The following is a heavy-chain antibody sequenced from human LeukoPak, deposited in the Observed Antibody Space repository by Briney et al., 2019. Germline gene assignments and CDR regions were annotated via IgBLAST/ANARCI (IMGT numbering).Heavy chain of an antibody. CDR1: GVTFSGYA. Sequence: GGSLRLSCVAPGVTFSGYAMSSVRQAPGKGLEWVSGMSVSGGTTYYADSVKGRFTISRENATNMLFLQMNSLRAEDTAIYSCAKFPRRSPRCYGARHCWFDPWGQGTLVTVSS. D-gene: IGHD2-2*01. CDR3: AKFPRRSPRCYGARHCWFDP. CDR2: MSVSGGTT. J-gene: IGHJ5*02. V-gene: IGHV3-23*01.